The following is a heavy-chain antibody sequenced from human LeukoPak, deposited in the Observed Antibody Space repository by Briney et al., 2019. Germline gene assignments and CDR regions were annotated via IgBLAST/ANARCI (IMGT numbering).Heavy chain of an antibody. CDR3: ARHSYYDFWSGYYNPVYYFDY. Sequence: GGSLRLSCAASGFTFSSYSMNWVRQAPGKGLEWVSSISSSSSYIYYADSVKGRFTISRDNAKNSLYLQMNSLRAEDTAVYYCARHSYYDFWSGYYNPVYYFDYWGQGTLVTVSS. J-gene: IGHJ4*02. CDR1: GFTFSSYS. CDR2: ISSSSSYI. D-gene: IGHD3-3*01. V-gene: IGHV3-21*01.